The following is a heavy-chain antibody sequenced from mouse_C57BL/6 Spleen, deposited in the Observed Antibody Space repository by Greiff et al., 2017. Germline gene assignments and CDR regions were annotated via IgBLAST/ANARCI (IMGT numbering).Heavy chain of an antibody. J-gene: IGHJ3*01. CDR2: IYPGSGST. V-gene: IGHV1-55*01. D-gene: IGHD1-1*01. CDR1: GYTFTSYW. CDR3: ARRGYYGSSPFFAY. Sequence: QVQLQQPGAELVKPGASVKMSCKASGYTFTSYWITWVKQRPGQGLAWIGDIYPGSGSTNYNEKFKSKATLTVDTSSSTAYMQLSSLTSEDSAVYYCARRGYYGSSPFFAYWGQGTLVTVSA.